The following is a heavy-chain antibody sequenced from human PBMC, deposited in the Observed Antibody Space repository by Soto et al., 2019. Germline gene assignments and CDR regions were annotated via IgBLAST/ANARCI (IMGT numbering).Heavy chain of an antibody. CDR2: IYSGGST. CDR1: GFTVSSNY. J-gene: IGHJ6*02. Sequence: EVQLVESGGGLIQPGVSLRHSCAASGFTVSSNYMSWVRQAPGKGLEWVSVIYSGGSTYYADSVKGRFTISRDNSKNTLYLQMNSLRAEDTAVYYCALTYYDFWSGLTPYYYYYGMDVWGQGTTVTVSS. V-gene: IGHV3-53*01. CDR3: ALTYYDFWSGLTPYYYYYGMDV. D-gene: IGHD3-3*01.